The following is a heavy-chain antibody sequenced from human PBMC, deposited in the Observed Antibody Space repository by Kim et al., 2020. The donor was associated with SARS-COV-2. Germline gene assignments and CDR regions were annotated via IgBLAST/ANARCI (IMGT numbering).Heavy chain of an antibody. V-gene: IGHV4-31*01. D-gene: IGHD6-13*01. CDR1: GGSISSGGYY. J-gene: IGHJ3*02. Sequence: SETLSLTCTVSGGSISSGGYYWSWIRQHPGKGLEWIGYIYYSGSTYYNPSLKSQVTISVDTSKNQFSLKLSSVTAADTAVYYCARARKQQGVIDAFDIWGQGTMVTVSS. CDR2: IYYSGST. CDR3: ARARKQQGVIDAFDI.